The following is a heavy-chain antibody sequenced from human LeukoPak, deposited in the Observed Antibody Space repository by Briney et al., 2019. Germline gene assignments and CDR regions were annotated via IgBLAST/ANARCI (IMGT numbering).Heavy chain of an antibody. V-gene: IGHV4-34*01. CDR2: INHSGST. Sequence: SETLSLTCAVYGGSFSGYYWSWIRQPPGKGLEWIGEINHSGSTNYNPSLKSRVTISVDTSKNQFSLKLSSVTAADTAVYYCARIVVVTYYMDVWGKGTTVTISS. J-gene: IGHJ6*03. CDR1: GGSFSGYY. D-gene: IGHD2-21*02. CDR3: ARIVVVTYYMDV.